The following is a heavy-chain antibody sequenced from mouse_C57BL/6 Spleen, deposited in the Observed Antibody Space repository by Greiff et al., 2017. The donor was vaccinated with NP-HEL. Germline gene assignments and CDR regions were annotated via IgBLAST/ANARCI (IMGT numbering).Heavy chain of an antibody. CDR2: INPGSGGP. CDR3: ARVGAYYSEEEGFAY. D-gene: IGHD2-12*01. Sequence: QVHVKQSGAELVRPGTSVKVSCKASGYAFTNYLIEWVKQRPGQGLEWIGVINPGSGGPNYNEKFKGKATLTAAKSSSTAYMQLSSLTSEDSAVYFCARVGAYYSEEEGFAYWGQGTLVTVSA. J-gene: IGHJ3*01. V-gene: IGHV1-54*01. CDR1: GYAFTNYL.